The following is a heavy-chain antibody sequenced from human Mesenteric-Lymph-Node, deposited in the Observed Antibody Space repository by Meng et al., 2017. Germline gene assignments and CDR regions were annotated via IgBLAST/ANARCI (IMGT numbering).Heavy chain of an antibody. Sequence: GGSLRLSCAASGFTFSSYAMSWVRQAPGKGLEWVSAISGSGGSTYYADSVKGRFTISRDNSKNTLYLQMNSLRAEDTAVYYCAKHPEYSSGWYTAYYFDYWGQGTLVTVSS. CDR2: ISGSGGST. D-gene: IGHD6-19*01. CDR1: GFTFSSYA. V-gene: IGHV3-23*01. CDR3: AKHPEYSSGWYTAYYFDY. J-gene: IGHJ4*02.